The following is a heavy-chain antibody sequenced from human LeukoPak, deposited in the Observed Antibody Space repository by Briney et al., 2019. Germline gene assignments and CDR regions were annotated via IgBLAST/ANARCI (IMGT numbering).Heavy chain of an antibody. CDR1: GFTFSSYA. J-gene: IGHJ4*02. V-gene: IGHV3-23*01. CDR2: ISGSGGST. CDR3: AKGSLLWFGELLSQIDY. D-gene: IGHD3-10*01. Sequence: GGSLRLSSAASGFTFSSYAMSWVRQAPGKGLEWVSAISGSGGSTYYADSVKGRFTISRDNSKNTLYLQMNSLRAEDTAVYYCAKGSLLWFGELLSQIDYWGQGTLVTVSS.